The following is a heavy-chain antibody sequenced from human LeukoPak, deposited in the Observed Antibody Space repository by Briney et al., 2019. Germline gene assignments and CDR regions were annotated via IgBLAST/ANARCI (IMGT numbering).Heavy chain of an antibody. CDR2: IYYSGST. D-gene: IGHD1-26*01. CDR1: GGSISSSSYY. CDR3: ASPSGSYYYFDY. Sequence: SETLSLTCTVSGGSISSSSYYWGWIRQPPGKGLEWIGSIYYSGSTYYNPSLKSRVTISVDTSKNQFSLKLSSVTAADTAVYYCASPSGSYYYFDYWGQGTLVTVSS. V-gene: IGHV4-39*01. J-gene: IGHJ4*02.